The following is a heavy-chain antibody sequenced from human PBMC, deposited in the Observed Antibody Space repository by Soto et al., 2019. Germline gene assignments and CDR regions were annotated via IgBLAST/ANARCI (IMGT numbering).Heavy chain of an antibody. J-gene: IGHJ4*02. V-gene: IGHV1-2*02. CDR2: INPNSGDT. CDR1: GYTFTGYY. CDR3: AHSSGYYYFDY. Sequence: ASVKVSCKASGYTFTGYYMHWLRQAPGQGLEWMGWINPNSGDTNYAQKFQGRVTMTRDTSISTAYMELSRLRSDDTAVYYCAHSSGYYYFDYWGQGTLVTVSS. D-gene: IGHD3-22*01.